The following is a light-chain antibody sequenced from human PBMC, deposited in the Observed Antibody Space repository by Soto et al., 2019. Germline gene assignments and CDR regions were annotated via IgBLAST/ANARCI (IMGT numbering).Light chain of an antibody. Sequence: SYELTQPPSVSVAPGKTDRITCGGNNIGSKSVHWYQQKPGQAPVLVIYYDSDRPSGIPERFSGYNSGNTATLTISRVEAGYEADYYCQVWDSSSDHPVFGGGTKLTVL. CDR2: YDS. CDR1: NIGSKS. V-gene: IGLV3-21*04. J-gene: IGLJ2*01. CDR3: QVWDSSSDHPV.